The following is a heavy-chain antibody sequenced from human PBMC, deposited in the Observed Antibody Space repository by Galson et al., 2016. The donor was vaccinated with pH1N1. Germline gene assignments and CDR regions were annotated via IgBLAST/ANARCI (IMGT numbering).Heavy chain of an antibody. D-gene: IGHD4-17*01. CDR2: IDWDDDK. CDR3: ARMPYGDDSGCFDR. CDR1: GFSLSTSGMC. J-gene: IGHJ5*02. V-gene: IGHV2-70*01. Sequence: PALVKPTQTLTLTCTFSGFSLSTSGMCVSWIRQPPGKALEWLALIDWDDDKYYSTSLKTRLTISKDTSKNQVVLTMTNMDPVDTATYYCARMPYGDDSGCFDRWGQGTLVTVSS.